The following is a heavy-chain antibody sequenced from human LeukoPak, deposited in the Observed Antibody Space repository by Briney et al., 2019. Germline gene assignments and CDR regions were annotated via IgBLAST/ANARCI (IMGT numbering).Heavy chain of an antibody. V-gene: IGHV1-69*05. CDR3: ARDNYAGANWFDP. CDR1: GGTFSSYA. CDR2: IIPIFGAA. Sequence: ATVKVSCKASGGTFSSYAISWVRQAPGQGLEWMGGIIPIFGAANYAQKFQGRVTITTDESTSTAYMELSSLRSEDTAVYYCARDNYAGANWFDPWGQGTLVTVSS. J-gene: IGHJ5*02. D-gene: IGHD1-7*01.